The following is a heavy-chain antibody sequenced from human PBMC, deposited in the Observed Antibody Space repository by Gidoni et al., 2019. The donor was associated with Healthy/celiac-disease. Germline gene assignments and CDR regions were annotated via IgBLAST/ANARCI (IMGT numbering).Heavy chain of an antibody. J-gene: IGHJ4*02. D-gene: IGHD6-13*01. Sequence: SSYGMHWVRQAPGKGLEWVAVISYDGSNKYYADSVKGRFTISRDNSKNTLYLQMNSLRAEDTAVYYCAKGDSSSWYWGNFDYWGQGTLVTVSS. CDR1: SSYG. V-gene: IGHV3-30*18. CDR3: AKGDSSSWYWGNFDY. CDR2: ISYDGSNK.